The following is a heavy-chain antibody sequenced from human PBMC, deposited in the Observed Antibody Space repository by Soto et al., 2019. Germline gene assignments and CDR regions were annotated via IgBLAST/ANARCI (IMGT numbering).Heavy chain of an antibody. CDR2: ISYDGSDK. Sequence: GGSLTLSCAASGFTFSSYAMHWVCQAPGKGLERVAVISYDGSDKYYADSAQGRFTISRDNSKNTLYPQMNSLIAAETAVYYFARDCRSTTSFYYFGMAVWGKGTTVTVSS. J-gene: IGHJ6*04. D-gene: IGHD2-2*01. CDR1: GFTFSSYA. CDR3: ARDCRSTTSFYYFGMAV. V-gene: IGHV3-30-3*01.